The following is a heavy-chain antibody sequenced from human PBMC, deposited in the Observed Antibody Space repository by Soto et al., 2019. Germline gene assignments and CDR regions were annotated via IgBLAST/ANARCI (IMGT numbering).Heavy chain of an antibody. V-gene: IGHV1-69*13. CDR2: TIPNFGTA. CDR1: GYTFTSYG. J-gene: IGHJ4*02. Sequence: SVKVSCKASGYTFTSYGISWVRQAPGQGLEWMGGTIPNFGTAHDALKFQGRVTISADESTSTAYMELSSLRYEDTAVYYCARIRSDSSSYYLDYWGQGTPVTVAS. D-gene: IGHD3-22*01. CDR3: ARIRSDSSSYYLDY.